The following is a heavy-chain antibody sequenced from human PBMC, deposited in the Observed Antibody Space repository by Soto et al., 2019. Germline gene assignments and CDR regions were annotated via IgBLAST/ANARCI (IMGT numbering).Heavy chain of an antibody. Sequence: QVHLQESGPGLLKPSETLSLTCTVSGVSVSSYYWSWIRQFPGKGLEWLAYIFYSGSINYNPSLKSRAFVSVDTSRNQFSLRLSSLTAADTAVYYCARGGVAVTDKAPYYFDQWGQGTLVTVSS. D-gene: IGHD6-19*01. J-gene: IGHJ4*02. CDR1: GVSVSSYY. V-gene: IGHV4-59*02. CDR2: IFYSGSI. CDR3: ARGGVAVTDKAPYYFDQ.